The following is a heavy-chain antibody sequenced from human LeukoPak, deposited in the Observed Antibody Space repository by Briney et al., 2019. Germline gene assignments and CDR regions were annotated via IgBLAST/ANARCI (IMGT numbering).Heavy chain of an antibody. J-gene: IGHJ4*02. CDR1: GYTFTGYY. CDR3: ARDYSAGAYDYVWGSYRPFDY. V-gene: IGHV1-2*02. Sequence: ASVKVSCKASGYTFTGYYMHWVRQAPGQGLEWMGWINPSSGGTNYAQKFQGRVTMTRDTSISTAYMELSRLSSDDTAVYYCARDYSAGAYDYVWGSYRPFDYWGQGTLVTVS. CDR2: INPSSGGT. D-gene: IGHD3-16*02.